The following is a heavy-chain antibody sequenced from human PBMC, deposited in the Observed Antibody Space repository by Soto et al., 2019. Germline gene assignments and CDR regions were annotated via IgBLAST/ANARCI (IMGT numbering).Heavy chain of an antibody. V-gene: IGHV4-59*01. Sequence: SETLSLTCTVSGGSISSYYLSWIRQPPGKGLEWIGYIYYSGSTNYNPSLKSRVTISVDTSKNQFSLKLSSVTAADTAVYYCARQILTGRSYYFDYWGQGTLVTVSS. D-gene: IGHD3-9*01. J-gene: IGHJ4*02. CDR1: GGSISSYY. CDR3: ARQILTGRSYYFDY. CDR2: IYYSGST.